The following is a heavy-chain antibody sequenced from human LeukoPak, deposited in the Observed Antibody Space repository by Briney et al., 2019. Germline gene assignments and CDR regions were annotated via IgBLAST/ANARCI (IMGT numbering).Heavy chain of an antibody. CDR3: ARSPSYYGSAHYFDY. V-gene: IGHV3-53*01. D-gene: IGHD3-10*01. J-gene: IGHJ4*02. CDR2: IYSDGST. Sequence: SRGSLRLSCAASEFTVSSNYMSWVRQAPGKGLEWVSVIYSDGSTYYADSVKGRFTISRDNSKNTLYLQMNSLGAEDTAVYYCARSPSYYGSAHYFDYWGQGTLVTVSS. CDR1: EFTVSSNY.